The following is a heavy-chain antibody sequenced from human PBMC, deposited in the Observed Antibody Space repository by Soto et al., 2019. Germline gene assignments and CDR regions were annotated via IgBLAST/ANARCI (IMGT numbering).Heavy chain of an antibody. Sequence: PGESLKISCKGSGYSFTSYWIGWVLQMPGKGLEWMGIIYPGDSDTRYSPSFQGQVTISADKSISTAYLQWSSLKAADTAMYYCARGRRTTVTTSYYYGMDVWGQGTTVTVSS. CDR2: IYPGDSDT. CDR1: GYSFTSYW. V-gene: IGHV5-51*01. D-gene: IGHD4-17*01. J-gene: IGHJ6*02. CDR3: ARGRRTTVTTSYYYGMDV.